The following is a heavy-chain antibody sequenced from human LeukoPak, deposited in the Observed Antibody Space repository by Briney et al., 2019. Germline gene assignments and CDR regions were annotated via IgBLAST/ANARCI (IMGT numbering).Heavy chain of an antibody. D-gene: IGHD2-2*01. V-gene: IGHV3-48*01. Sequence: GGSLRLSCAASGFTFSSYGLNWVRQAPGKGLEWIPYISSGSTTIYYADSVKGRFTISRDNAKNSLYLQMNSLRAEDTAVYYCARGRYCSSTGCYDAFDYWGQGTLVTVSS. CDR1: GFTFSSYG. CDR3: ARGRYCSSTGCYDAFDY. CDR2: ISSGSTTI. J-gene: IGHJ4*02.